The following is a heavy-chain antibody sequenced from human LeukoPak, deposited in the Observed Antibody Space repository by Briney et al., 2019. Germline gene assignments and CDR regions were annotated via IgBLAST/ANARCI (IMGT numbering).Heavy chain of an antibody. CDR2: IKQDGSEK. V-gene: IGHV3-7*03. J-gene: IGHJ6*02. Sequence: GGSLRLSCAASGFTFSNLWMSWVRQAPGKGLKWVANIKQDGSEKYYVDSVKGRFTISRDNAQNSLYLQMNSLRAEDTAIYYCAKDKGWGYSSYDYYGMDVWGQGTTVTVSS. CDR1: GFTFSNLW. CDR3: AKDKGWGYSSYDYYGMDV. D-gene: IGHD1-26*01.